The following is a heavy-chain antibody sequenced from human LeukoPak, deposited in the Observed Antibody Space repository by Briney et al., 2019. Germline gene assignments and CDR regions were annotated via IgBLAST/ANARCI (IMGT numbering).Heavy chain of an antibody. CDR3: AKDSHFDY. J-gene: IGHJ4*02. CDR2: ISGSGGGT. Sequence: GGSLRLSCAASGFTFSSYGISWVRQAPGKGLEWVSVISGSGGGTYYADSVKGRFTISRDNSKNTLYLQMNSLRAEDTAVYYCAKDSHFDYWGQGALVTVSS. CDR1: GFTFSSYG. V-gene: IGHV3-23*01.